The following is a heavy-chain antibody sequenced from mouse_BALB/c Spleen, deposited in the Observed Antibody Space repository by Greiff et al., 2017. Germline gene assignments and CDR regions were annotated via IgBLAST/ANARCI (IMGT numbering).Heavy chain of an antibody. CDR2: INPYNDGT. D-gene: IGHD2-4*01. Sequence: EVQLQESGPELVKPGASVKMSCKASGYTFTSYVMHWVKQKPGQGLEWIGYINPYNDGTKYNEKFKGKATLTSDKSSSTAYMELSSLTSEDSAVYYCAADYERGAMDYWGQGTSVTVSS. CDR1: GYTFTSYV. J-gene: IGHJ4*01. V-gene: IGHV1-14*01. CDR3: AADYERGAMDY.